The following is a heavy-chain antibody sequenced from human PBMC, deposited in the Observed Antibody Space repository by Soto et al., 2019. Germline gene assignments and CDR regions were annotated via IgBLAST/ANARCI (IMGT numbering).Heavy chain of an antibody. J-gene: IGHJ4*02. CDR3: AITIGSGSYMPY. D-gene: IGHD3-10*01. CDR2: VYHSGRA. V-gene: IGHV4-4*02. CDR1: GDSISDSNW. Sequence: QVQLQESGPGLVKPSGTLSLTCTVSGDSISDSNWWTWVRQPPGKGLEWIGEVYHSGRANYNPSLRSRVTMSADTLKNHFNLRLSSVTAADTAVYYCAITIGSGSYMPYWRQGTLVAVSP.